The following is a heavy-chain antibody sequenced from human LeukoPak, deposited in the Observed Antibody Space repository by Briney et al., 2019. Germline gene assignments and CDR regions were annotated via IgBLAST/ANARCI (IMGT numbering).Heavy chain of an antibody. CDR3: ARVDCSGGSCYSGY. J-gene: IGHJ4*02. V-gene: IGHV4-34*01. D-gene: IGHD2-15*01. CDR1: GGSFSGYY. Sequence: SETLSLTCAVYGGSFSGYYWNWIRQPPGKGLEWIGSIYYGGSTYYNPSLKSRVTISVDTSKNQFSLKLSSVTAADTAVYYCARVDCSGGSCYSGYWGQGTLVTVSS. CDR2: IYYGGST.